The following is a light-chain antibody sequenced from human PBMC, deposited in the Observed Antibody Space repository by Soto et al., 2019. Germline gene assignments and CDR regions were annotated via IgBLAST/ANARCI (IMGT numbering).Light chain of an antibody. CDR3: QQSYSTPLT. V-gene: IGKV1-39*01. CDR2: AAS. Sequence: DIQMTQSPSTLSASVGDRFTITCRASQSISSYLNWYQQKLGKXPKXXIYAASSLQSGVPSRFSGSGSGTDLTLTISSLQPEDFATYYCQQSYSTPLTFGGGTKVDIK. J-gene: IGKJ4*01. CDR1: QSISSY.